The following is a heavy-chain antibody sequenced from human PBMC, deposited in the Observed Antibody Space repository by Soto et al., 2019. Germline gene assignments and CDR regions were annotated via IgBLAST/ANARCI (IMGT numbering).Heavy chain of an antibody. CDR1: GYAFTSYG. CDR3: ARAPRGLAALGWFDP. J-gene: IGHJ5*02. Sequence: ASVKVSCKASGYAFTSYGISWVRQAPGQGLEWMGWISAYNGNTNYAQKLQGRVTMTTDTSTSTAYMELRSLRSDDTAVYYCARAPRGLAALGWFDPWGQGTLVTVSS. D-gene: IGHD2-15*01. CDR2: ISAYNGNT. V-gene: IGHV1-18*04.